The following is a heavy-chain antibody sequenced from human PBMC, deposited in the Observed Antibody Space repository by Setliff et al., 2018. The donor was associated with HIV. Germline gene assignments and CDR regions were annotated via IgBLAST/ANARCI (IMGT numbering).Heavy chain of an antibody. D-gene: IGHD5-18*01. CDR3: ASGMRWDTTLGDAFDI. V-gene: IGHV1-18*01. J-gene: IGHJ3*02. CDR2: ISGYSGNT. CDR1: GYTFTNYG. Sequence: ASVKVSCKASGYTFTNYGINWVRHAPGQGLAWMGWISGYSGNTNYAQKLQGRVTMTTDPSTSTAYIELRSLRPDDTAVYYCASGMRWDTTLGDAFDIWGQGTKGTVSS.